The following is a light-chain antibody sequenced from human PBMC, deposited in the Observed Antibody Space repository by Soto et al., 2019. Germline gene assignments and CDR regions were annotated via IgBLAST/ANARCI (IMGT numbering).Light chain of an antibody. V-gene: IGKV3-20*01. Sequence: EIVLTQSPDTLSLSPGERAILSCRASQSVGSNYLAWYQQKPGQAPRLLIHGVSSRAAGIPDRFSGSGSGTDFTLTISGLEPEDFAVYYCQQYATSKTFGQGTKVEIK. CDR1: QSVGSNY. CDR3: QQYATSKT. J-gene: IGKJ1*01. CDR2: GVS.